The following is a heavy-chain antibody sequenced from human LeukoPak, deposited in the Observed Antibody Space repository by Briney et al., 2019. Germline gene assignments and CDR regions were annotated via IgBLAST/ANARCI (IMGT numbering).Heavy chain of an antibody. CDR2: LYHSGST. D-gene: IGHD1-26*01. J-gene: IGHJ4*02. CDR3: ARELHSGIYYFDY. Sequence: SETLSLTCTVSGSSISNSIYYWGWIRQSPGKGLEWIGSLYHSGSTYYNPSLKSRVTTSVDTSKNRFSLKLTSVTAADTAVYYCARELHSGIYYFDYWGQGTLVTVSS. V-gene: IGHV4-39*07. CDR1: GSSISNSIYY.